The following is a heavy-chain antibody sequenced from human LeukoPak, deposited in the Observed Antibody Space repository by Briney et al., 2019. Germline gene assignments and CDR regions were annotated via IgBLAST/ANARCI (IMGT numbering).Heavy chain of an antibody. J-gene: IGHJ4*02. CDR3: TTYGDYVGNFDY. CDR2: ISGRGGST. D-gene: IGHD4-17*01. Sequence: GGSLRLSCAASGFTFSSYAMNWVRQAPGKGLEWVSAISGRGGSTDYAAPVKGRFTISRDDSKNTLYLQMNSLKTEDTAVYYRTTYGDYVGNFDYWGQGTLVTVSS. CDR1: GFTFSSYA. V-gene: IGHV3-23*01.